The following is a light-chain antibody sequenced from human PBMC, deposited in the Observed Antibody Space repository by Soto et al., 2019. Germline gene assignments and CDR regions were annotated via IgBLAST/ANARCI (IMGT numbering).Light chain of an antibody. V-gene: IGKV3-20*01. CDR1: RSVPKNY. J-gene: IGKJ1*01. CDR2: GPS. Sequence: EIVLTQSPGTLSLSPGERATLSCRASRSVPKNYLAWYQHKPGQAPRLLIYGPSSRATGIPDRFSGSGSGTDFTLSISRLEPEDFAVYYCHQYATSPQTFGQGTKVEIK. CDR3: HQYATSPQT.